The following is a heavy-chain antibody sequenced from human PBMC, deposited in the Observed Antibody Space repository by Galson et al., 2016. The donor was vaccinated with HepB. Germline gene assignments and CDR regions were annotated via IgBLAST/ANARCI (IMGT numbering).Heavy chain of an antibody. CDR2: IVVGSGNT. D-gene: IGHD3-10*01. CDR3: AAEGVRGCLDV. V-gene: IGHV1-58*01. Sequence: SVKVSCKASGFTFTSSAVQWVRQARGQRLEWIGWIVVGSGNTHYAQRFQERVTITRDVSTSTAYMELSSLRFEDTAVYYCAAEGVRGCLDVWGQGTTVTVSS. CDR1: GFTFTSSA. J-gene: IGHJ6*02.